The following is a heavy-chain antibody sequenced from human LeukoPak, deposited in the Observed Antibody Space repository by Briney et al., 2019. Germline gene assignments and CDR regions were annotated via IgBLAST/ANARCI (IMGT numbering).Heavy chain of an antibody. CDR2: IYYSGST. CDR1: GGSISSSSYY. CDR3: ARSHYYDSSGYYNSEFDP. V-gene: IGHV4-39*07. J-gene: IGHJ5*02. Sequence: SETLSLTCTVSGGSISSSSYYWGWIRQPPGKGLEWIGSIYYSGSTYYNPSLKSRVTISVDTSKNQFSLKLSSVTAADTAVYYCARSHYYDSSGYYNSEFDPWGQGTLVTVSS. D-gene: IGHD3-22*01.